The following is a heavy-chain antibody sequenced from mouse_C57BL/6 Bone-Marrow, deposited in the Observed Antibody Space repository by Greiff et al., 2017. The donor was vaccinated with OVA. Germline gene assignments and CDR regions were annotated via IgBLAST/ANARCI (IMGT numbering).Heavy chain of an antibody. CDR3: ARDLGLLPYYFDY. V-gene: IGHV1-69*01. CDR1: GYTFTSYW. D-gene: IGHD2-3*01. J-gene: IGHJ2*01. Sequence: VKVQQSGAELVMPGASVKLSCKASGYTFTSYWMHWVKQRPGQGLEWIGEIDPSDSYTNYNQKFKGKSTLTVDKSSSTAYMQLSSLTSEDSAVYYCARDLGLLPYYFDYWGQGTTLTVSS. CDR2: IDPSDSYT.